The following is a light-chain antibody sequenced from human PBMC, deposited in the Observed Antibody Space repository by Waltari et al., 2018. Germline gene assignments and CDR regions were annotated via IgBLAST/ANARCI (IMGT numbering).Light chain of an antibody. CDR1: SSDVGSYNL. Sequence: QSALTQPASVSGSPGQSITISCTGTSSDVGSYNLVSWYQQHPGKAPKRMSYEGSKRPSGVSDRFSGSKSGHTASLTIVGLQAEDEADYYCCSYAGSSTWVFGGGTKLTVL. V-gene: IGLV2-23*01. CDR2: EGS. J-gene: IGLJ3*02. CDR3: CSYAGSSTWV.